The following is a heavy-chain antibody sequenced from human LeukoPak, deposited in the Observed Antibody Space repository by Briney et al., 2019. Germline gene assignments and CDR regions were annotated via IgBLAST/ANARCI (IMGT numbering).Heavy chain of an antibody. D-gene: IGHD7-27*01. J-gene: IGHJ4*02. Sequence: SGTLSLTCDVSGGSVTQTNYWTWVRQPPGKGLEWIGEVHKTGKTNYNPSLKTRVTISIDASKNQLSLELTSVTAADAAVYYCARELLGAPTPGAYWGQGTRVTVSS. CDR2: VHKTGKT. CDR1: GGSVTQTNY. V-gene: IGHV4-4*02. CDR3: ARELLGAPTPGAY.